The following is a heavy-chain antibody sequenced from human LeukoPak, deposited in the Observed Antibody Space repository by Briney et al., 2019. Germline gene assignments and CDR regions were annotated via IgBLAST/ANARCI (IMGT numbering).Heavy chain of an antibody. J-gene: IGHJ4*02. Sequence: ASVKVSCKASGYTFTSYYMHWVRQAPGQGLEWMGGIIPIFGTANYAQKFQGRVTITADESTSTAYMELSSLRSEDTAVYYCARGRDGTAMAMIFDYWGQGTLVTVSS. CDR2: IIPIFGTA. CDR1: GYTFTSYY. D-gene: IGHD5-18*01. CDR3: ARGRDGTAMAMIFDY. V-gene: IGHV1-69*13.